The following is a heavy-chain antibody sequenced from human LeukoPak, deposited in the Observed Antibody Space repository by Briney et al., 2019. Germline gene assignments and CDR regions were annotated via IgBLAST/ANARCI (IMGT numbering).Heavy chain of an antibody. CDR3: ALVGATSWAPFDY. CDR2: IISSSRTI. CDR1: GFTFSSYS. Sequence: GGSLRLSCAASGFTFSSYSMNWVRQAPGKGLEWVSYIISSSRTIYYADSVKGRFTISRDNAKNSLYPQMHSLRAEDTAVYYCALVGATSWAPFDYWGQGTLVTVSS. V-gene: IGHV3-48*04. J-gene: IGHJ4*02. D-gene: IGHD1-26*01.